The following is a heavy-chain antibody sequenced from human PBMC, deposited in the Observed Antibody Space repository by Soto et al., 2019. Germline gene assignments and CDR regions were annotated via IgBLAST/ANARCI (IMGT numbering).Heavy chain of an antibody. D-gene: IGHD2-15*01. Sequence: QLQLQESGPGLVKPSETLSLTCTVSGGSISSSSYYWGWIRQPPGKGLEWIGSIYYSGSTYYNPSLTSRVTISVDTSKNQFSLKLSSVTAADTAVYYCARQADLGYCSGGSCLNWFDPWGQGTLVTVSS. V-gene: IGHV4-39*01. CDR2: IYYSGST. CDR3: ARQADLGYCSGGSCLNWFDP. J-gene: IGHJ5*02. CDR1: GGSISSSSYY.